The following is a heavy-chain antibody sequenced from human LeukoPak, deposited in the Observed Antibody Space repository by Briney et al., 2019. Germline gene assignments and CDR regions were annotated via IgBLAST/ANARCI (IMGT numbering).Heavy chain of an antibody. V-gene: IGHV3-74*01. CDR3: ARGASGYSYG. D-gene: IGHD5-18*01. J-gene: IGHJ4*02. CDR1: GFTFSNYW. Sequence: GGSLRLSCAASGFTFSNYWMHWVRQAPVKGLVWVSRINSDGSTTSYADSVKGRFTISRDNAKNTLYLQMNSLRAEDTAVYYCARGASGYSYGWGQGTLVTVSS. CDR2: INSDGSTT.